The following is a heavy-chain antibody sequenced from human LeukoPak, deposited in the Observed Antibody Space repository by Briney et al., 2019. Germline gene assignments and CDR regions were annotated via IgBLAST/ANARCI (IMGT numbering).Heavy chain of an antibody. D-gene: IGHD4-17*01. Sequence: GGSLRLSCAASGFTVSSNYMSWVRQAPGKGLEWVSVIYSGDSTYYADSVKGRFTISRDNTKNTLYLQMNSLRAEDTAVYYCAKDQTTVTTSDAFDIWGQGTMVTVSS. CDR3: AKDQTTVTTSDAFDI. V-gene: IGHV3-53*01. CDR1: GFTVSSNY. J-gene: IGHJ3*02. CDR2: IYSGDST.